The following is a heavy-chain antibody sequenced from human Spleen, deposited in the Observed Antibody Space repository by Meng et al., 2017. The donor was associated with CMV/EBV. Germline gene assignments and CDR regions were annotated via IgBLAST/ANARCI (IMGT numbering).Heavy chain of an antibody. CDR3: ARDGGAFDI. CDR2: ISSSGSTI. J-gene: IGHJ3*02. V-gene: IGHV3-48*04. CDR1: GFTFSSYS. D-gene: IGHD2-15*01. Sequence: GESLKISCAASGFTFSSYSMNWVRQAPGKGLEWVSYISSSGSTIYYADSVKGRFTISRDNAKNSLYLQMNSLRAEDTAVYYCARDGGAFDIWGQGTMVTVSS.